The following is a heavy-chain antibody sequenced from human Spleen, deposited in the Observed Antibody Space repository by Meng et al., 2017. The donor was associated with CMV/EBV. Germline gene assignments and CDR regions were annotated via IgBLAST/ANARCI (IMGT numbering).Heavy chain of an antibody. D-gene: IGHD3-10*01. CDR2: IYYSGTT. CDR3: AGDEDYCGSGSFYH. Sequence: QVQLQESGPGLVKPSETLSLTCTISGGSISNYYWSWIRQPPGKGLEWIGYIYYSGTTKYSPSLKSRVTISVDASKSQFSLKLTSVTTADTPVYCWAGDEDYCGSGSFYHRGQGTLVTVSS. J-gene: IGHJ4*02. CDR1: GGSISNYY. V-gene: IGHV4-59*01.